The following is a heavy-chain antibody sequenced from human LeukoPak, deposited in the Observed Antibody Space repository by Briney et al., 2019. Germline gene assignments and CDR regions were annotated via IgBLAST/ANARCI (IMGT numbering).Heavy chain of an antibody. CDR1: GLSFNSHA. J-gene: IGHJ4*02. V-gene: IGHV3-23*01. CDR3: ASRPASETYFAVFDY. D-gene: IGHD1-26*01. CDR2: ITGSGGST. Sequence: GGSLRLSCVASGLSFNSHAMTWVRQTPGKGLEWVSGITGSGGSTYHAESVKGRFTISRDNSKNTLYLQMNNLRAEDTALYYCASRPASETYFAVFDYWGQGTLVTVSS.